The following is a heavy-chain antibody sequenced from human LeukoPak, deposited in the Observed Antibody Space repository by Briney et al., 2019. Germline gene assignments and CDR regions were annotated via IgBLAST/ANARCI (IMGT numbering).Heavy chain of an antibody. V-gene: IGHV4-39*07. CDR1: GDSIRGSFYY. CDR3: ARWSGSVTARNYYYYMDV. Sequence: SETLSLTCTVSGDSIRGSFYYWAWIRQSPRKGLEWIGSVSSNGDPDYSPSLRSRVTISVDTSKNQFSLKLTSVTAADTAVYYCARWSGSVTARNYYYYMDVWGEGTTVTVSS. CDR2: VSSNGDP. J-gene: IGHJ6*03. D-gene: IGHD6-6*01.